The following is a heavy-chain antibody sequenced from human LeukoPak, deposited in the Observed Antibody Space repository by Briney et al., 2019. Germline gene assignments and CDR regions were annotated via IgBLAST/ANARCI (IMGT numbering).Heavy chain of an antibody. D-gene: IGHD1-20*01. J-gene: IGHJ6*03. V-gene: IGHV3-9*01. CDR3: AKDSFYNWNQAGNSVMDV. Sequence: GGSLRLSCAASGFTFDDYAMHWVRQAPGKGLEWVSGISWNSGSIGYADSVKGRFTISRDNAKNSLYLQMNSLRAEDTALYYCAKDSFYNWNQAGNSVMDVWGKGTTVTVSS. CDR2: ISWNSGSI. CDR1: GFTFDDYA.